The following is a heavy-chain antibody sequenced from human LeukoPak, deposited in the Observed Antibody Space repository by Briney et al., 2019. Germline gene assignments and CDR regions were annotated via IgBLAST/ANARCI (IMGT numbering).Heavy chain of an antibody. CDR1: GYSLTELS. V-gene: IGHV1-24*01. CDR2: FDPENGET. D-gene: IGHD5-18*01. J-gene: IGHJ6*04. CDR3: ARGSRGYSYGYGMDV. Sequence: ASVTVSCKVSGYSLTELSMHWVRQAPGKGLEWMGGFDPENGETVYAQKFQGRVTMTEDRSTYTAYMELSSLRSEDTAVYYCARGSRGYSYGYGMDVWGKGTTVTVSS.